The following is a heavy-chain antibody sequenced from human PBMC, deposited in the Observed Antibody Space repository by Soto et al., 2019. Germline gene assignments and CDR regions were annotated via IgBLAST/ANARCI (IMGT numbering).Heavy chain of an antibody. V-gene: IGHV4-59*01. Sequence: SETLSLTCTVSAASFSKYYWTWIRQPPGKGLEWIGYIYFNGNTKYNPSLEGRLTISIDTSKKEFSLELTSVTAADAAVYYCASVTFGGIVLAHWGQGTLVTVSS. CDR3: ASVTFGGIVLAH. CDR1: AASFSKYY. CDR2: IYFNGNT. J-gene: IGHJ4*02. D-gene: IGHD3-16*01.